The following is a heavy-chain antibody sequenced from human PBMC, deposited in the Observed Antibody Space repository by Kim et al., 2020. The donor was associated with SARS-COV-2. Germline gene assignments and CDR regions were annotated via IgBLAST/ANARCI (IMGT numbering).Heavy chain of an antibody. CDR3: AKDNMQGWFDP. CDR2: ISYDGSNK. J-gene: IGHJ5*02. Sequence: GGSLRLSCAASGFTFSSYGMHWVRQAPGKGLEWVAVISYDGSNKYYADSVKDRFTISRDNSKNTLYLQMNSLRAEDTAVYYCAKDNMQGWFDPWGQGTLVTVSS. V-gene: IGHV3-30*18. CDR1: GFTFSSYG.